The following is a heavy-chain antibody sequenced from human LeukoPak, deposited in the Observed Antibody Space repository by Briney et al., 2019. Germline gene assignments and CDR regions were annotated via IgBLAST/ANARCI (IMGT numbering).Heavy chain of an antibody. CDR1: GFTFSSYA. Sequence: GGSLRLSCAASGFTFSSYAMSWVRQAPGKGLEWVSAISGSGGSTYYADSVKGRFTISRDNSKNTLYLQMNSLRAEDTAVYYCAKDPRLVVITLGFDYWGQGTLVTVSS. D-gene: IGHD3-22*01. V-gene: IGHV3-23*01. CDR2: ISGSGGST. CDR3: AKDPRLVVITLGFDY. J-gene: IGHJ4*02.